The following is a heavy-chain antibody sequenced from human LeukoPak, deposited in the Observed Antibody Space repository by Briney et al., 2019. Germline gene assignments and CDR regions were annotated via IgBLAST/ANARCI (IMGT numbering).Heavy chain of an antibody. CDR1: GFTFSSYA. CDR3: ARAYGTNGYFQLPIDY. D-gene: IGHD2-8*01. J-gene: IGHJ4*02. Sequence: GGSLRLSCAASGFTFSSYAMSWVRQAPGKGLEWVSGITASGDTTHHIDSVKGPFTISRDNSKNTLFLQMNSLRVEDTALYYCARAYGTNGYFQLPIDYWGQGILVTVSS. CDR2: ITASGDTT. V-gene: IGHV3-23*01.